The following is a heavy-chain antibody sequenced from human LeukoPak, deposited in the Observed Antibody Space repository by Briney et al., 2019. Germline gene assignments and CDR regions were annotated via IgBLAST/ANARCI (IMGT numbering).Heavy chain of an antibody. Sequence: SETLSLTCTVSGGFIVSSSFYWAWIRQTPGKGLEWIGSLAYSGSTYYKSSLKSRVTLSVDAAKNQFSLNVTSVTAADTALFYCASNTSYYYDTSGYFEYWGQGILVTVSS. CDR1: GGFIVSSSFY. D-gene: IGHD3-22*01. V-gene: IGHV4-39*01. CDR2: LAYSGST. J-gene: IGHJ4*02. CDR3: ASNTSYYYDTSGYFEY.